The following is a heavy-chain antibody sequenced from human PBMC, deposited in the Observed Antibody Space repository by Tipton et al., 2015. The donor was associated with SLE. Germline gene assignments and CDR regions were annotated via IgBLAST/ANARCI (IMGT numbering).Heavy chain of an antibody. CDR3: ASSASCGADCYLGDAFDV. Sequence: SLRLSCAASGFTFSSYAMHWVRQAPGKGLEWVSIIYSDDRTYFADSVKGRFTISRDNSENTLYLQMNSLRDEDTAVYYCASSASCGADCYLGDAFDVWGQGTRVTVAS. J-gene: IGHJ3*01. CDR2: IYSDDRT. V-gene: IGHV3-NL1*01. D-gene: IGHD2-21*01. CDR1: GFTFSSYA.